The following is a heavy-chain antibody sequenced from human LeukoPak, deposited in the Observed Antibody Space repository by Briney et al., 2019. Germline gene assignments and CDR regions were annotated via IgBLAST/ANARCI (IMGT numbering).Heavy chain of an antibody. V-gene: IGHV4-4*02. CDR3: ATSPPVVPAAITAFDI. Sequence: SGTLSLTCAVSGGSISSSNWWSWVRQPPGKGLEWIGEIYHSGSTNYNPSLKSRVTIPVDKSKNQFSLKLSSVTAADTAVYYCATSPPVVPAAITAFDIWGQGTMVTVSS. J-gene: IGHJ3*02. CDR1: GGSISSSNW. CDR2: IYHSGST. D-gene: IGHD2-2*01.